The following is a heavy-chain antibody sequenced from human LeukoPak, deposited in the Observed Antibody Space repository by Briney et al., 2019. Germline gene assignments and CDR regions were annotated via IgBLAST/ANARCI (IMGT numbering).Heavy chain of an antibody. Sequence: SETLSLTCAVYGGSFSGYYWSWIRQPPGKGLEWIGEINHSGSTNYNPSLKSRVTISVDTSKNQFSLKLSSVTAADTAVYYCARGNGAAAGKIGRGSPNWFDPWGQGTLVTVSS. D-gene: IGHD6-13*01. V-gene: IGHV4-34*01. CDR3: ARGNGAAAGKIGRGSPNWFDP. J-gene: IGHJ5*02. CDR2: INHSGST. CDR1: GGSFSGYY.